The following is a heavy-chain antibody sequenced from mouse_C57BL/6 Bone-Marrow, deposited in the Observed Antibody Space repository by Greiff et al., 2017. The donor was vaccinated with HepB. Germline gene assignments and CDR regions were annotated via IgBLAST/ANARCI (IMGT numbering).Heavy chain of an antibody. CDR2: IHPNSGST. Sequence: QVQLQQPGAELVKPGASVKLSCKASGYTFTSYWMHWVKQRPGQGLEWIGMIHPNSGSTNYNEKFKSKATLTVDKSSSTAYMQLSSLTSEDSAVYYCARPLGAWFAYWGQGTLVTVSA. J-gene: IGHJ3*01. V-gene: IGHV1-64*01. D-gene: IGHD4-1*01. CDR3: ARPLGAWFAY. CDR1: GYTFTSYW.